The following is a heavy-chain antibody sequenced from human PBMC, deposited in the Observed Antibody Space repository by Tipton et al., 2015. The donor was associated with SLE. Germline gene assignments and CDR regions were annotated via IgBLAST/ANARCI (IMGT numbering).Heavy chain of an antibody. CDR2: IYYSGST. V-gene: IGHV4-39*07. D-gene: IGHD2-15*01. CDR3: ARGPGDIVVVVAALDI. CDR1: GGSISSSSYY. Sequence: LRLSCTVSGGSISSSSYYWGWIRQPPGKGLEWIGSIYYSGSTYYNPSLKSRVTISVDTSKNQFSLKLSSVTAADTAVYYCARGPGDIVVVVAALDIWGQGTMVTVSS. J-gene: IGHJ3*02.